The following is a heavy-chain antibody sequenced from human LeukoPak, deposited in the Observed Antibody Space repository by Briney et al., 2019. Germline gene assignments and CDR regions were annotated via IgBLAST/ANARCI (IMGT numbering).Heavy chain of an antibody. D-gene: IGHD6-13*01. Sequence: GGSLRLSCAASGLTFSSDAMAWVRQAPGKGMEWVSAISGNGDSTYYAGSVKGRFTISRDNSKNTLYLQMNSLRAEDTAVYYCAKKAHSSTWSNFDYWGQGTLVTASS. CDR2: ISGNGDST. J-gene: IGHJ4*02. CDR3: AKKAHSSTWSNFDY. V-gene: IGHV3-23*01. CDR1: GLTFSSDA.